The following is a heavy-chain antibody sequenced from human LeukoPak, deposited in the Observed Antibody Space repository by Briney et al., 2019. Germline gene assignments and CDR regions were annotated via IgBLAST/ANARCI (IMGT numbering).Heavy chain of an antibody. J-gene: IGHJ4*02. D-gene: IGHD3-10*01. CDR1: GFTFSIYE. CDR3: ARDSPGALDY. V-gene: IGHV3-48*03. Sequence: GESLRLSCAASGFTFSIYEMNWVRQAPGKGLEWVSYISSSGSTIYYADSVKGRFAISRDNAKSSLYLQMNSLRAEDTAVYYCARDSPGALDYWGQGTLVTVSS. CDR2: ISSSGSTI.